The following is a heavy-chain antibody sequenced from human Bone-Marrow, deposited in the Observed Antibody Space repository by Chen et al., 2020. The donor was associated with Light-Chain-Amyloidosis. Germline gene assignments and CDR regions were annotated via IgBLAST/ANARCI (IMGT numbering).Heavy chain of an antibody. Sequence: EVQLVESGGGLVQPGGSLRLSCAASGFNFSSYEMNWVRQAPGKGLEWVSYISSSGSTIYYAASVKGRFTISRDNAKNSLYLQMNSLRAEDTAVYYCARAKTGYSSGWLMGVVPDYWGQGTLVTVSS. CDR2: ISSSGSTI. J-gene: IGHJ4*02. CDR1: GFNFSSYE. V-gene: IGHV3-48*03. D-gene: IGHD6-19*01. CDR3: ARAKTGYSSGWLMGVVPDY.